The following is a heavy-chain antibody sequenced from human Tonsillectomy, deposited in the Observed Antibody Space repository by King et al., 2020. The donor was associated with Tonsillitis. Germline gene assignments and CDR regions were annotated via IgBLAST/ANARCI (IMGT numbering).Heavy chain of an antibody. D-gene: IGHD6-6*01. CDR2: IYSSGST. CDR3: ARDSSASTRDY. CDR1: GFTVSSNY. Sequence: VQLVESGGGLVQPGGSLRLSCAASGFTVSSNYMTWVRQAPGKGLEWVSVIYSSGSTYYADSVRGRFTISRDNSKNTLYLQMNSLRAEDTAVYYCARDSSASTRDYWGQGTLVTVSS. V-gene: IGHV3-66*01. J-gene: IGHJ4*02.